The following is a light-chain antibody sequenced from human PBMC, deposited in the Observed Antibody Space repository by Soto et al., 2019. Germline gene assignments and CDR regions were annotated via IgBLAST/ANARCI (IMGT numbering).Light chain of an antibody. CDR1: SSSIGSNT. CDR2: SND. Sequence: QSVLTQAPSASGTPGQRVTISCSGSSSSIGSNTVSWYQQVPGTAPKLLIYSNDQRPSGVPDRFSGSKSGTSASLAIGGLQSEDEADYYCAAWDGSLNGWVFGGATKLTVL. CDR3: AAWDGSLNGWV. V-gene: IGLV1-44*01. J-gene: IGLJ3*02.